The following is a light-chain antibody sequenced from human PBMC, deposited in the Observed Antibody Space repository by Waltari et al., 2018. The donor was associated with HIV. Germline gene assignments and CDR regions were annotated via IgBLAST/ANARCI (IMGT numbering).Light chain of an antibody. V-gene: IGLV1-44*01. CDR2: SNY. CDR3: AAWDGNGHWV. J-gene: IGLJ3*02. CDR1: RSNIRSNT. Sequence: QSVLTQPPSASGAPGQRVTIPCSGSRSNIRSNTVSWYQQVPGTAPKLLIYSNYQRPSGVPDRFSGSKSGTSASLAISGLQSEDEADYYCAAWDGNGHWVFGGGTKLTVL.